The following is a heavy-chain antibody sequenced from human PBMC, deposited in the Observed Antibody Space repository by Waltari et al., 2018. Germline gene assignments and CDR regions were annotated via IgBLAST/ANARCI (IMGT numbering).Heavy chain of an antibody. CDR1: GFTFSSYE. Sequence: EVQLVESGGGLVQPGGSLRLSCAASGFTFSSYEMHWVRQAPGTGLEWVSYISSSGSTIYYADAGKGRFTISRDNAKNSLYLQMNSLRAEDTAVYYCAREVQLERRSGLEYYYYMDVWGKGTTVTVSS. V-gene: IGHV3-48*03. CDR2: ISSSGSTI. J-gene: IGHJ6*03. D-gene: IGHD1-1*01. CDR3: AREVQLERRSGLEYYYYMDV.